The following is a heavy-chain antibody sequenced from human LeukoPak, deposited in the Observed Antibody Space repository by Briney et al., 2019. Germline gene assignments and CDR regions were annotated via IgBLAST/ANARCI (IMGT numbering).Heavy chain of an antibody. CDR3: ARGHIFDFAF. V-gene: IGHV1-2*02. Sequence: GASVKVSCKASGYTFTGYYIHWVRQAPGQGLEWMGWINPTSGGTKYAQKFQGRVTMTRDTSISTVYMELSRLTYDDTAVYYCARGHIFDFAFWGQGTLVTVSS. CDR2: INPTSGGT. D-gene: IGHD3/OR15-3a*01. CDR1: GYTFTGYY. J-gene: IGHJ4*02.